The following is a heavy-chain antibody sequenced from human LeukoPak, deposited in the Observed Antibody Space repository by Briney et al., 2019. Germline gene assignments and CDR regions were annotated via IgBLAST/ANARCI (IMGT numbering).Heavy chain of an antibody. D-gene: IGHD6-13*01. J-gene: IGHJ5*02. Sequence: SQTLSLTCAISGDSVSSNSAAWNWIRQSPSRGLEWLGRTYYRSKWYYDYAVSVKSRITINPDTSKNHFSLQLKSVTPEDTAVYYCARAVAAGPHWFDPWGQGTLVTVSS. CDR3: ARAVAAGPHWFDP. V-gene: IGHV6-1*01. CDR1: GDSVSSNSAA. CDR2: TYYRSKWYY.